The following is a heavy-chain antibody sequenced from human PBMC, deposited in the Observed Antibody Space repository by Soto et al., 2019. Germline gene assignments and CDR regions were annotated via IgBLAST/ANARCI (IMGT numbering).Heavy chain of an antibody. Sequence: QISLKESGPTLVKPTQTLKLTCSFSGFSLTTDGEGVGWVRQPPGEALEWLALIYWYDDERYSPSLKTSLTITKDPSKNLVVLIMTNMDPVDTATYYCAHSRNLIAVYSQVGEFDCWGQGTLVTVSS. V-gene: IGHV2-5*01. CDR3: AHSRNLIAVYSQVGEFDC. J-gene: IGHJ4*02. D-gene: IGHD6-19*01. CDR2: IYWYDDE. CDR1: GFSLTTDGEG.